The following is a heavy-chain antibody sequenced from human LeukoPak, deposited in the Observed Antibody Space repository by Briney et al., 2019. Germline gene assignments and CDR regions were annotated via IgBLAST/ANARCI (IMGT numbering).Heavy chain of an antibody. CDR1: GGSISSYY. Sequence: SETLSLTCTVSGGSISSYYWSWIRQPAGKGLEWIGRIYTSGSTNYNPSLKSRVTISVDTSKNQFSLKLSSVTAADTAVYYCARVIGRFGSNYMDVWGKGTAVTISS. CDR2: IYTSGST. CDR3: ARVIGRFGSNYMDV. V-gene: IGHV4-4*07. J-gene: IGHJ6*03. D-gene: IGHD3-10*01.